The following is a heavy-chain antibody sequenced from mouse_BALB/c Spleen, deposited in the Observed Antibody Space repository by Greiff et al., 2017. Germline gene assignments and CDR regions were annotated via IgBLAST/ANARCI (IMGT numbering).Heavy chain of an antibody. V-gene: IGHV3-2*02. CDR2: ISYSGST. CDR3: ARSKDGYYEDY. J-gene: IGHJ2*01. D-gene: IGHD2-3*01. Sequence: EVKLQESGPGLVKPSQSLSLTCTVTGYSITSDYAWNWIRQFPGNKLEWMGYISYSGSTSYNPSLKSRISITRDTSKNQFFLQLNSVTTEDTATYYCARSKDGYYEDYWGQGTTLTVSS. CDR1: GYSITSDYA.